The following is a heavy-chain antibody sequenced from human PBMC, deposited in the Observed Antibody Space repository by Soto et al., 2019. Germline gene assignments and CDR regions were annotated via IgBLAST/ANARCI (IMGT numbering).Heavy chain of an antibody. CDR1: GFTFSNAW. J-gene: IGHJ6*02. CDR2: IKSKTDGGTT. CDR3: TTRDPLGYCSSTSCRYYYYGMDV. Sequence: GGSLRLSCAASGFTFSNAWMNWVRQAPGKGLEWVGRIKSKTDGGTTDYAAPVKGRFTISRDDSKNTLYLQMNSLKTEDTAVYYCTTRDPLGYCSSTSCRYYYYGMDVWGQGTTVTVSS. D-gene: IGHD2-2*01. V-gene: IGHV3-15*07.